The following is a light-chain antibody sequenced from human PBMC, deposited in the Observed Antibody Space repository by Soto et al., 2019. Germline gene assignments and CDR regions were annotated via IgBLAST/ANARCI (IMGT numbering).Light chain of an antibody. CDR1: QSVGSF. J-gene: IGKJ2*01. V-gene: IGKV3-11*01. Sequence: EIVLTQSPATLSLSPGERATLSCRASQSVGSFLAWYQQRPGQPPRLIIYDASKRATGIPARFSGSGSGADFTLTISSLEPEDFAVYYCQQRSKWPPIYTFGQGTKLEIK. CDR2: DAS. CDR3: QQRSKWPPIYT.